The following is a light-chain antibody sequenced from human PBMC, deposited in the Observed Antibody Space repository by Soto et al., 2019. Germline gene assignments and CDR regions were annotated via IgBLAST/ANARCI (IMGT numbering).Light chain of an antibody. CDR1: SSNIGAGYD. J-gene: IGLJ1*01. V-gene: IGLV1-40*01. Sequence: HSALTQPPSVSGVPGQRVTISCTGSSSNIGAGYDVHWYQQLPGTAPKLLIYGNSNRPSGVPDRFSGSKSGTSASLAITGLRAEDEADYCCQSYDSSLSGYVFGTGTKVTVL. CDR3: QSYDSSLSGYV. CDR2: GNS.